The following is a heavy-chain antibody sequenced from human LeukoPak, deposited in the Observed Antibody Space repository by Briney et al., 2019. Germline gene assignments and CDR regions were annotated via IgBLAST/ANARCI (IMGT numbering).Heavy chain of an antibody. CDR3: ARDRISLDY. CDR2: IWYDGSNK. D-gene: IGHD2/OR15-2a*01. CDR1: GFTFSSYG. Sequence: GRSLRLSWAASGFTFSSYGMHWVRQAPGKGLEWVAVIWYDGSNKYYADSVKGRFTISRDNSKNTLYLQMNSLRAEDTAVYYCARDRISLDYWVQGTLVTVSS. V-gene: IGHV3-33*01. J-gene: IGHJ4*02.